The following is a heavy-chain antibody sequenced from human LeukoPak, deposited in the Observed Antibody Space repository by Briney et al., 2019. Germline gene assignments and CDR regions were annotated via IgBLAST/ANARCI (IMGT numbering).Heavy chain of an antibody. Sequence: PSETLSLTCTVSGGSMSSYFWSWIRQPPGKGLEWIGYIYYSGSTNYNPSLKGRVTISVDTSKNQFSLKLSSVTAADTAVYYCAREGTAMGNWFDPWGQGTLVTVSS. CDR1: GGSMSSYF. V-gene: IGHV4-59*01. CDR3: AREGTAMGNWFDP. D-gene: IGHD5-18*01. J-gene: IGHJ5*02. CDR2: IYYSGST.